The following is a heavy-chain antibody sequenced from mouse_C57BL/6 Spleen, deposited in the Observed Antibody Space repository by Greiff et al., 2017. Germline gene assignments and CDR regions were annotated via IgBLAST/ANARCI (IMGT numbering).Heavy chain of an antibody. CDR2: IRSKSNNYAT. CDR1: GFSFNTYA. Sequence: EVHLVESGGGLVQPKGSLKLSCAASGFSFNTYAMNWVRQAPGKGLEWVARIRSKSNNYATYYADSVKDRFTISRDDSESMLYLQMNNLKTEDTAMYYCVRQDYEGLDYWGQGTSVTVSS. CDR3: VRQDYEGLDY. J-gene: IGHJ4*01. D-gene: IGHD2-4*01. V-gene: IGHV10-1*01.